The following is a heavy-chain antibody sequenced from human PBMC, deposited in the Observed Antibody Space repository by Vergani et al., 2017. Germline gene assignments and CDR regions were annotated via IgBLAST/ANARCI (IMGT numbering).Heavy chain of an antibody. Sequence: QVKLQESGPGLLKPSQTLSLTCTVSGESIRSRSHYWSWIRQPAGKGPEWIGHIHTGGSNDLKPSFKSRVSISVDTSQSQFSLKLNSGTVADTAVCYCARSRPYCTSGSCPAVWGQGTLVTVSS. J-gene: IGHJ4*02. V-gene: IGHV4-61*02. CDR2: IHTGGSN. D-gene: IGHD2-15*01. CDR3: ARSRPYCTSGSCPAV. CDR1: GESIRSRSHY.